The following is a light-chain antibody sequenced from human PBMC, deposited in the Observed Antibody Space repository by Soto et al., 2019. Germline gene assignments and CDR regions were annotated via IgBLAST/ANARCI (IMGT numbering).Light chain of an antibody. CDR3: CSYTTTNTVV. V-gene: IGLV2-14*01. J-gene: IGLJ2*01. CDR1: SSDIGGSDF. Sequence: QSALTQPASVSGSPGQSITISCTGTSSDIGGSDFVSWYQQHPGKAPKLVMSEVNNRPSGVSSRFSGSKSGNMASLTISGLQAEDEADYYCCSYTTTNTVVFGGGTKLTVL. CDR2: EVN.